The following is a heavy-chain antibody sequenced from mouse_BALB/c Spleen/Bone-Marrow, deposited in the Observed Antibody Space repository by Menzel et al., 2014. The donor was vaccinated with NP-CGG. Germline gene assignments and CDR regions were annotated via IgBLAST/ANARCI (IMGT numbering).Heavy chain of an antibody. V-gene: IGHV1-9*01. CDR1: GYPFSRYW. D-gene: IGHD2-1*01. CDR2: ILPGSGST. CDR3: ARNYGNYVWFAN. J-gene: IGHJ3*01. Sequence: LVESGASVKISCKATGYPFSRYWIEWVKQRPGHGLEWIGEILPGSGSTNYNEKFKGKATFTADTSSNTAYMQLSSLTSEDSAVYYCARNYGNYVWFANWGQGTLVTVSA.